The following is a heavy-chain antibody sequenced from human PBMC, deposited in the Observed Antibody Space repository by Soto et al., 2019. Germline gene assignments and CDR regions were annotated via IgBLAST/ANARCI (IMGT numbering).Heavy chain of an antibody. CDR3: ASSSTDGYYFDY. V-gene: IGHV4-4*02. D-gene: IGHD2-8*01. CDR2: IYHSGST. J-gene: IGHJ4*02. CDR1: GGSISSSNW. Sequence: ETLSLTCAVSGGSISSSNWWSWVRQPPGKGLEWIGEIYHSGSTNYNPSLKSRVTISVDKSKNQFSLKLSSVTAADTAVYYCASSSTDGYYFDYWGQGTLVTVSS.